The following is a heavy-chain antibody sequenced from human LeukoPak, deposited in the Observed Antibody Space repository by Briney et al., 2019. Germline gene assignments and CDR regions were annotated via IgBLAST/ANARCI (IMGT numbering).Heavy chain of an antibody. CDR2: ISGSGGST. CDR1: GXTFSSYA. Sequence: GGSLRLSCAASGXTFSSYAMSWVRQAPGKGLEWVSAISGSGGSTYYADSVKGRFTISRDNAKNSLYLQMNSLRAEDTAVYYCASKALDYFCFDSWGQGTLVTVSS. V-gene: IGHV3-23*01. D-gene: IGHD3-16*01. J-gene: IGHJ4*02. CDR3: ASKALDYFCFDS.